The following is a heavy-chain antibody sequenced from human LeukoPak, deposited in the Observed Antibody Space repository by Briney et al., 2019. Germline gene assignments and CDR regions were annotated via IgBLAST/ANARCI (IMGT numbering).Heavy chain of an antibody. V-gene: IGHV4-59*01. Sequence: SETLSLTCTVSGGSISGYYWSWIRQPPGKGLEWIGYIYYSGSTDYDPSLKSRVTMSVDTSKNQFSLKLSSVTAADTAVYYCARMGAIAGASANPDYWGQGTLVTVSS. CDR3: ARMGAIAGASANPDY. CDR2: IYYSGST. CDR1: GGSISGYY. J-gene: IGHJ4*02. D-gene: IGHD4/OR15-4a*01.